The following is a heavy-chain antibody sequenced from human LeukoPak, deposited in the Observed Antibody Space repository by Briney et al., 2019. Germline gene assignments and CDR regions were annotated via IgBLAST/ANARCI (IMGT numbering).Heavy chain of an antibody. CDR2: INHSGST. V-gene: IGHV4-34*01. CDR1: GGSFSGYY. CDR3: ARGSIVVATFFDY. Sequence: SETLSLTWAVYGGSFSGYYWSWLRQPPGKGLEWIGEINHSGSTNYNPSLKSRVTISVDTSKNQFSLKLSSVTAADTAVYYCARGSIVVATFFDYWGQGTLVTVSS. D-gene: IGHD3-22*01. J-gene: IGHJ4*02.